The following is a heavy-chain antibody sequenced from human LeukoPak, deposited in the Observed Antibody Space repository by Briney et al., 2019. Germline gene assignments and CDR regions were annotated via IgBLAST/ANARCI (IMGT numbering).Heavy chain of an antibody. CDR2: INHSGST. CDR1: GGSFSGYY. V-gene: IGHV4-34*01. D-gene: IGHD6-13*01. Sequence: SETLSLTRAVYGGSFSGYYWSWIRQPPGKGLEWIGEINHSGSTNYNPSLKSRVTISVDTSKNQFSLKLSSVTAADTAVYYCARGGIAAATDWFDPWGQGTLVTVSS. CDR3: ARGGIAAATDWFDP. J-gene: IGHJ5*02.